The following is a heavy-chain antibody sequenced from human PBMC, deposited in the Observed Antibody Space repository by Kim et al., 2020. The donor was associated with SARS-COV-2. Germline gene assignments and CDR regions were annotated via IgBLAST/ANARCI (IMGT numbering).Heavy chain of an antibody. D-gene: IGHD3-10*01. CDR2: TYYSGST. CDR1: GGSISSGGYY. V-gene: IGHV4-31*03. CDR3: ARARGGPGYYFDY. Sequence: SETLSLTCTVSGGSISSGGYYWSWIRKHPGKGLEWLGYTYYSGSTYYNPSLKSRVTISVDTSKNQFSLKLSSVTAADTAVYYCARARGGPGYYFDYWGQGTLVTVSS. J-gene: IGHJ4*02.